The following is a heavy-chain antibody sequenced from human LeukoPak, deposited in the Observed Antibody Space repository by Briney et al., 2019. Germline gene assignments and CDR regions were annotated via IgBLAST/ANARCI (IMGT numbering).Heavy chain of an antibody. CDR1: GGSISSYY. V-gene: IGHV4-59*08. CDR3: ARPHRSGAWFDP. J-gene: IGHJ5*02. CDR2: IYYSGST. Sequence: PSETLSLTCTVSGGSISSYYWSWIRQPPGKGLEWIGYIYYSGSTNYNPSLKSRVTISVDTSKNQFSLKLSSVTAADTAVYYCARPHRSGAWFDPWGQGTLVTVSS.